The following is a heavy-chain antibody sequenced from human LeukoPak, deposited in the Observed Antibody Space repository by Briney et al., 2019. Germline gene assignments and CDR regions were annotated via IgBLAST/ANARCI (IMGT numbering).Heavy chain of an antibody. CDR3: ARAFYGSKWIFDY. V-gene: IGHV4-59*01. CDR1: GGSITYYY. Sequence: SETLSLTCTVSGGSITYYYWNWIRQPPGKELEWIGYIYYSGTTSYNPSLKSRVTISVDTSKNQFSLNLNSVTAADTALYFCARAFYGSKWIFDYWAQGTLVTVSS. CDR2: IYYSGTT. J-gene: IGHJ4*02. D-gene: IGHD3-10*01.